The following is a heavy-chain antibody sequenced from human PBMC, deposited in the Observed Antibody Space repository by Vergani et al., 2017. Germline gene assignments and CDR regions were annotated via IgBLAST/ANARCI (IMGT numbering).Heavy chain of an antibody. V-gene: IGHV3-49*05. J-gene: IGHJ4*02. CDR2: IRSKAYGGTT. D-gene: IGHD3-16*02. CDR3: TRDEMITCGGVIAPTGY. Sequence: EVQLVESGGGLVKPGRSLRLSCTASGFTFGDYAMSWFRQAPGKGLEWVGFIRSKAYGGTTEYAASVKGRFTISRDDSKSIAYLQMNSLKTEDTAVYYCTRDEMITCGGVIAPTGYWGQGTLVTVSS. CDR1: GFTFGDYA.